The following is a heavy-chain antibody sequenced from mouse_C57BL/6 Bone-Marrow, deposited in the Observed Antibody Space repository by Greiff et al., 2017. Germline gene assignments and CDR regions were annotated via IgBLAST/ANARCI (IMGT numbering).Heavy chain of an antibody. CDR1: GYTFTSYW. V-gene: IGHV1-55*01. CDR2: IYPGSGST. CDR3: ARRDGYYLHFFAY. D-gene: IGHD2-3*01. Sequence: VKLQQPGAELVKPGASVKMSCKASGYTFTSYWITWVKQRPGQGLEWIGDIYPGSGSTNYNEKFKSKATLTVDTSSSTAYMQLSSLTSEDSAVYYCARRDGYYLHFFAYWGQGTLVTVSA. J-gene: IGHJ3*01.